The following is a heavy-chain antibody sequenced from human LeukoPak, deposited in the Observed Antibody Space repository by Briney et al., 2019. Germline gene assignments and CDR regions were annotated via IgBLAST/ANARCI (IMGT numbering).Heavy chain of an antibody. V-gene: IGHV3-74*01. Sequence: GGSLRLSCAASGFTFSSYWMHWVRQAPGKGLVWVSRINSDGSSTSYADSVKGRFTISRDNAKNTLYLQMNSLRAEDTAVYYCAREGITFGGYDYWGQGTLVTVSS. CDR3: AREGITFGGYDY. J-gene: IGHJ4*02. CDR1: GFTFSSYW. D-gene: IGHD3-16*01. CDR2: INSDGSST.